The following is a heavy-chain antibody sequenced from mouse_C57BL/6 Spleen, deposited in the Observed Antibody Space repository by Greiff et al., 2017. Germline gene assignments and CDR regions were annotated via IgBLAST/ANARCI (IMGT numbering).Heavy chain of an antibody. V-gene: IGHV1-62-2*01. CDR2: FYPGSGSI. J-gene: IGHJ3*01. CDR1: GYTFTEYT. CDR3: ARHELYYGSSCVPWFAY. D-gene: IGHD1-1*01. Sequence: QVHVKQSGAELVKPGASVKLSCKASGYTFTEYTIHWVKQRPGQGLEWIGWFYPGSGSIKYNEKFKDKATLTADKSSSTVYMELSRLTSEDSAVYFCARHELYYGSSCVPWFAYWGQGTLVTVSA.